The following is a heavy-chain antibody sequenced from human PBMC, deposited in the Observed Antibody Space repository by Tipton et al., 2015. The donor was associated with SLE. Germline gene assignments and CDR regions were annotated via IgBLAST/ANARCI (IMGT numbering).Heavy chain of an antibody. V-gene: IGHV4-39*07. J-gene: IGHJ5*02. D-gene: IGHD1-26*01. CDR1: GGSVSSSSYY. CDR2: IYHSGNT. CDR3: ARQHSGGATDT. Sequence: TLSLTCTVSGGSVSSSSYYWGWIRQPPGKGLEWIGNIYHSGNTYYNPSLKSRVTISVDTSKNQFSLKLSSVTAADTAVYYCARQHSGGATDTWGQGTLVTVSS.